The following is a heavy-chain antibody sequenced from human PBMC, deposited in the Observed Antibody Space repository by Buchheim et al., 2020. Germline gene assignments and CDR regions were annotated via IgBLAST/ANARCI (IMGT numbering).Heavy chain of an antibody. CDR2: ISSSDGTT. CDR1: GFTFSDYY. J-gene: IGHJ6*02. CDR3: ARFSIPGVIFGLVWEYYHAMDV. V-gene: IGHV3-11*01. Sequence: QVQLVESGGGLVKPGGSLRLSCEASGFTFSDYYMSWIRQAPGKGLEWISYISSSDGTTYYADSVKGRFTISRDNARNSVYLQMNSLRAEDTAVYYCARFSIPGVIFGLVWEYYHAMDVWGQGTT. D-gene: IGHD3/OR15-3a*01.